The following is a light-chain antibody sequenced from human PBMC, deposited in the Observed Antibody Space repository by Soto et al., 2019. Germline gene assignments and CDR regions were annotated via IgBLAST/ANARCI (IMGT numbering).Light chain of an antibody. J-gene: IGKJ1*01. Sequence: EIVMTQSPATLSVSPGERATLSCRASQSVSSNLAWYQQKPGQAPRLLIYGASTRATGIPARFSGSGSGTEFTLTISSLQSEDFAVYYCQQYNNSPPWTFGQGT. CDR3: QQYNNSPPWT. V-gene: IGKV3-15*01. CDR2: GAS. CDR1: QSVSSN.